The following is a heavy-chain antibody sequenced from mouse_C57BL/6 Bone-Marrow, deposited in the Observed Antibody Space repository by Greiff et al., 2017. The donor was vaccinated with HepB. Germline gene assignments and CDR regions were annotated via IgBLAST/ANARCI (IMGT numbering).Heavy chain of an antibody. J-gene: IGHJ1*03. V-gene: IGHV1-72*01. D-gene: IGHD1-1*01. Sequence: VQLQQPGAELVKPGASVKVSCKASGYTFPSYWMHWVKQRPGRGLEWIGRIDPNSGGTKYNEKFKSKATLTVDKPSSTAYMQLSSLTSEDSAVYYCARYYYGSSYDWYFDVWGTGTTVTVSS. CDR3: ARYYYGSSYDWYFDV. CDR2: IDPNSGGT. CDR1: GYTFPSYW.